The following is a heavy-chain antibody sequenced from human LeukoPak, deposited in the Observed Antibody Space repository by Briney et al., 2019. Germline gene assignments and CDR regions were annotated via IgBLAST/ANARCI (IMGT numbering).Heavy chain of an antibody. J-gene: IGHJ4*02. CDR3: ARARTNFQNF. D-gene: IGHD1-1*01. CDR2: ISSSSSYI. CDR1: GFTFSSYS. V-gene: IGHV3-21*01. Sequence: RGSLRLSCAASGFTFSSYSMNWVRQAPGKGLEWVSSISSSSSYIYYADSVKGRVNLSRDNAKNSLYLQMNSLRAEDKAVSYCARARTNFQNFWGQGTLVTVSS.